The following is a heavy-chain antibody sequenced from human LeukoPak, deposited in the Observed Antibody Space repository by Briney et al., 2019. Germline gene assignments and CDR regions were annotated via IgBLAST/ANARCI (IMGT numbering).Heavy chain of an antibody. Sequence: PSETLSLTCAVSGYSISSGYYWGWIRQPPGKGLEWIGSIYHSGSTYYNPSLKSRVTISVDTSKNQFSLKLSSVIAADTAVYYCARDERFTIFGVVISGNYYFDYWGQGTLVTVSS. V-gene: IGHV4-38-2*02. D-gene: IGHD3-3*01. CDR3: ARDERFTIFGVVISGNYYFDY. CDR1: GYSISSGYY. CDR2: IYHSGST. J-gene: IGHJ4*02.